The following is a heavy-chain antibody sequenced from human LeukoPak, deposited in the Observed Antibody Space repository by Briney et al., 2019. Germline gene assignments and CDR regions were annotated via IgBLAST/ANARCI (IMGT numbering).Heavy chain of an antibody. V-gene: IGHV3-15*01. D-gene: IGHD1-26*01. J-gene: IGHJ4*02. CDR1: GFTFSSYW. CDR3: VGATTSFAY. Sequence: GGSLRLSCAASGFTFSSYWMSWVRQAPGKGLEWVGRIKSKTDGGTTDYAAPVKGRFTISRDDSKNTLYLQMNSLKNCTTPIPRIVGATTSFAYWGQGTLVTVSS. CDR2: IKSKTDGGTT.